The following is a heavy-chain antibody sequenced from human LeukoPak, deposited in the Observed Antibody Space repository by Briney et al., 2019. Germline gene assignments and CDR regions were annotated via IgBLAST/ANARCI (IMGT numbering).Heavy chain of an antibody. CDR2: IWYDGSHK. J-gene: IGHJ4*02. CDR3: AREGQGYCSSASCSAYFDC. D-gene: IGHD2-2*01. Sequence: GGSLRLSCAASGFTFSTYGMHWVRQAPGTGLEWVAVIWYDGSHKYYADSVKGRFTISRDNSKNTLYLQMNSLRAEDTAVYYCAREGQGYCSSASCSAYFDCWAREPWSPSPQ. V-gene: IGHV3-33*01. CDR1: GFTFSTYG.